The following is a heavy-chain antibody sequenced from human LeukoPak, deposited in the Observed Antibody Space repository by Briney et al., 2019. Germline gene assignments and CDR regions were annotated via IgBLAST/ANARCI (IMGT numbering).Heavy chain of an antibody. Sequence: GGSLRLSCAASGFTFSSYAMHWVRQAPGKGLEWVAVISYDGSNKYYADSVKGRFTISRDNAKNSLYLQMNSLRAEDTAVYYCARDHGVVVPAAMVHLYYYYGMDVWGQGTTVTVSS. J-gene: IGHJ6*02. CDR1: GFTFSSYA. CDR3: ARDHGVVVPAAMVHLYYYYGMDV. D-gene: IGHD2-2*01. CDR2: ISYDGSNK. V-gene: IGHV3-30*04.